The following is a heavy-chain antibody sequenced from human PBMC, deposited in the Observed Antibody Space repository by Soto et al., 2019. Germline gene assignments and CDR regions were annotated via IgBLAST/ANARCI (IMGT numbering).Heavy chain of an antibody. D-gene: IGHD3-3*01. CDR2: IWYDGSNK. V-gene: IGHV3-33*01. CDR1: GFTFSSYG. CDR3: ARDVLTRGATLEWLAWYFDY. J-gene: IGHJ4*02. Sequence: GGSLRLSCAASGFTFSSYGMHWVRQAPGKGLEWVAVIWYDGSNKYYADSVKGRFTISRDNSKNTLYLQMNSLRAEDTAVYYCARDVLTRGATLEWLAWYFDYWGQGTLVTVSS.